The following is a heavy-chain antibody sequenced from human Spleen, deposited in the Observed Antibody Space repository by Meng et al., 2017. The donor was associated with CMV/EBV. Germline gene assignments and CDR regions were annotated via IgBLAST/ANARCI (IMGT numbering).Heavy chain of an antibody. V-gene: IGHV4-4*02. J-gene: IGHJ2*01. Sequence: SETLSLTCAVSGGSIGTYNWWTWVRQPPGKGLEWIGDITHSGSSHYNPSLKSRVAISVDTSKSEFSLRLSSVTAADTAVYYCARAAMVDPAAGRGAYWNFDLWGRGTLVTVSS. CDR2: ITHSGSS. CDR1: GGSIGTYNW. CDR3: ARAAMVDPAAGRGAYWNFDL. D-gene: IGHD5-18*01.